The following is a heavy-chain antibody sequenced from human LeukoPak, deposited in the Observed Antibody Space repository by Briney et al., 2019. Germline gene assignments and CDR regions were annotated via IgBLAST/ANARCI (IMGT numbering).Heavy chain of an antibody. CDR2: IYSGGST. V-gene: IGHV3-53*01. CDR1: GFTFSTYS. CDR3: ARDRTMGGWDY. D-gene: IGHD3-16*01. J-gene: IGHJ4*02. Sequence: GGSLRLSCVASGFTFSTYSMNWVRQAPGKGLEWVSVIYSGGSTYYADSVKGRFTISRDNSKNTLYLQMNSLRAEDTAVYYCARDRTMGGWDYWGQGTLVTVSS.